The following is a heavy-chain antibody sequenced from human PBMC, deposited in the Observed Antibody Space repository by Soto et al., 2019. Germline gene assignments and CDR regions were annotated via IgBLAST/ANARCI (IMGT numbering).Heavy chain of an antibody. CDR2: ISYDGNNK. V-gene: IGHV3-30-3*01. J-gene: IGHJ4*02. Sequence: QVQLVESGGGVVQPGNSLRLSCAGSGFPFSAEAMHWVRQAPGKGLEWVAAISYDGNNKNHADSVKGRFTVSRDNSKDTLYLQSDKLRPEDTDVYYCARDYSSGWCLDYWGQGSLVTVSS. CDR3: ARDYSSGWCLDY. CDR1: GFPFSAEA. D-gene: IGHD6-13*01.